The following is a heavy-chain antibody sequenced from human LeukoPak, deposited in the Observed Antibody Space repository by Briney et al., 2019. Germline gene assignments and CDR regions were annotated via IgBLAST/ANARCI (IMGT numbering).Heavy chain of an antibody. Sequence: GGSLRLSCAASGFTFSDYYMSWLRQAPGKGLEGVSYISSSGSTIYYADSVKGRFTISRDNAKNSLYLQMNSLRAEDTAVYYCASPYSSSWYSTHSWFDPWGQGTLVTVSS. V-gene: IGHV3-11*01. CDR2: ISSSGSTI. CDR1: GFTFSDYY. D-gene: IGHD6-13*01. CDR3: ASPYSSSWYSTHSWFDP. J-gene: IGHJ5*02.